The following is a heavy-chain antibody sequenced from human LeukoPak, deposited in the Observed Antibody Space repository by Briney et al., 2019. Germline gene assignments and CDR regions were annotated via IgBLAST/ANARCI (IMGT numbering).Heavy chain of an antibody. CDR1: GLTFSSYS. CDR2: ITPTSSYI. Sequence: KPGGSLRLSCAVSGLTFSSYSFNWVRQAPGKGLEWVSSITPTSSYIYYADSAKGRFTISRDNAKNSLYLQMNSLRAEDTAVYYCARLRRNNDNSGYYYYYDYWGQGTLVTVSS. D-gene: IGHD3-22*01. V-gene: IGHV3-21*01. J-gene: IGHJ4*02. CDR3: ARLRRNNDNSGYYYYYDY.